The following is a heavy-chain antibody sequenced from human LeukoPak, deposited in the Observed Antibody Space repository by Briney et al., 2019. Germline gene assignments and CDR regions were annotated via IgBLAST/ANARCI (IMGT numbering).Heavy chain of an antibody. CDR2: FDPDDGEA. D-gene: IGHD3-10*01. Sequence: ASVKFSCKVSVYRLNELSMHWVRQAPGKGLEWMGGFDPDDGEALYAQQFQGRATMTEDTSTGTVYMELNSLRSEDTAVYYCAIDYYGSGNYYNGPHNWGPGTLVTVSS. CDR3: AIDYYGSGNYYNGPHN. V-gene: IGHV1-24*01. CDR1: VYRLNELS. J-gene: IGHJ4*02.